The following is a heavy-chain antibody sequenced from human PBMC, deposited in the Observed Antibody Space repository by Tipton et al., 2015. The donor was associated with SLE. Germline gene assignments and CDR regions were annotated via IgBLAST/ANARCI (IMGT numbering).Heavy chain of an antibody. CDR2: IYYSGST. D-gene: IGHD6-6*01. Sequence: TLSLTCTVSGGSISSSSYYWGWIRQPPGKGLEWIGSIYYSGSTYYNPSLKSRVTISGDTSKNQFSLKLSSVTAADKAVYYCAPSIAARPRDWYFDLWGRGTLVTVSS. CDR1: GGSISSSSYY. CDR3: APSIAARPRDWYFDL. J-gene: IGHJ2*01. V-gene: IGHV4-39*01.